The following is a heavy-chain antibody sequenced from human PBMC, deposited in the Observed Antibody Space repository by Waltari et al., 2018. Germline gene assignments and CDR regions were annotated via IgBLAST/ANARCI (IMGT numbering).Heavy chain of an antibody. J-gene: IGHJ4*02. CDR3: ARDPGGRYYFDY. Sequence: EVQLVESGGGLIQPGGSLRLSCAASGFTVSSTYMSWVRQAPGKGREWVSVIYSGGNTYDADSGKGRFTISRDNSKNTLYLQMNSLRADDTAVYYCARDPGGRYYFDYWGQGSLVTVSS. CDR2: IYSGGNT. D-gene: IGHD1-26*01. CDR1: GFTVSSTY. V-gene: IGHV3-53*01.